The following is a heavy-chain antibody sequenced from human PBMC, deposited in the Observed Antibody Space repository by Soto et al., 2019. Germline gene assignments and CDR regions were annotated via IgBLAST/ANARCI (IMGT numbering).Heavy chain of an antibody. D-gene: IGHD5-12*01. V-gene: IGHV3-48*03. CDR3: ARGHIVATILDY. CDR2: IDHSGTTI. J-gene: IGHJ4*02. CDR1: GFIFSNYE. Sequence: EVQLVESGGALVQPGGSLRLSCAASGFIFSNYEMSWVRQAPGKGLEWVSYIDHSGTTIYYADSVKGRFTISRDNAKNSLFLKMNSLRAEDTAVYYCARGHIVATILDYWGQGTLVTVSS.